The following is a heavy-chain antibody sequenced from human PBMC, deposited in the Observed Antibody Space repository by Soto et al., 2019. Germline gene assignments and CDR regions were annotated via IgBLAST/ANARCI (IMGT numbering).Heavy chain of an antibody. CDR2: ISYDGSNK. CDR3: ARESPPYDAFDI. Sequence: GGSLRLSCAASGFTFSSYAMHWVRQAPGKGLEWVAVISYDGSNKYYADSVKGRFTISRDNSKNTLYLQMNSLRAEDTAVYYCARESPPYDAFDIWGQGTMVTVSS. CDR1: GFTFSSYA. V-gene: IGHV3-30*04. J-gene: IGHJ3*02.